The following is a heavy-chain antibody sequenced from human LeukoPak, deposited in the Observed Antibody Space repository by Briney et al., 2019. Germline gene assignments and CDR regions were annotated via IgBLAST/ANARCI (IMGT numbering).Heavy chain of an antibody. J-gene: IGHJ4*02. CDR3: ARDLRL. V-gene: IGHV3-21*01. CDR2: ITSSSNYI. Sequence: GGSLRLSCAASGFTFTNYAMTWVRQVPGKGLEWVSSITSSSNYIYYASSVRGRFTISRDNAKNSLYLQMNSLRAEDTAVYYCARDLRLWGQGTLVTVSS. CDR1: GFTFTNYA.